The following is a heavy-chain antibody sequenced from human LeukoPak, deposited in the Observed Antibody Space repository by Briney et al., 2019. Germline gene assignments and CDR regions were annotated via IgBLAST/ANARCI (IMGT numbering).Heavy chain of an antibody. CDR3: ARCYDFWSGYVD. V-gene: IGHV3-21*01. D-gene: IGHD3-3*01. CDR2: ISSSSSYI. Sequence: GGSLRLSCAASGFTFSSYSMNWVRQAPGKGLEWVSSISSSSSYIYYADSVKGRFTISRDNAKNSLYLQMNSLRAKDTAVYYCARCYDFWSGYVDWGQGTLVTVSS. CDR1: GFTFSSYS. J-gene: IGHJ4*02.